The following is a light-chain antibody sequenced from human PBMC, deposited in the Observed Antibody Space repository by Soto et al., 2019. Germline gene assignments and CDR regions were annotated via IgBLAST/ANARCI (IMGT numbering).Light chain of an antibody. CDR1: QSISSTY. Sequence: IVVPQSPCTLSVSPGDRATLSCRAAQSISSTYLAWYQQKPGQAPRLLIYSASSRATGIPDRFSGGGSGTDFTLTISRLEPEDFAVYYCQYYGSSSITFGQGTRLEIK. CDR2: SAS. V-gene: IGKV3-20*01. CDR3: QYYGSSSIT. J-gene: IGKJ5*01.